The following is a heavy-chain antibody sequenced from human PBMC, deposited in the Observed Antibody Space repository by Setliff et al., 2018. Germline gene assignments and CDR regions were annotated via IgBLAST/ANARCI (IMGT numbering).Heavy chain of an antibody. CDR3: MSAPSGTYSTYYYYYNMDV. CDR1: GFTFSNAW. V-gene: IGHV3-15*01. D-gene: IGHD3-10*01. Sequence: GGSLRLSCAASGFTFSNAWMSWVRQAPGKGLEWVGQIKRKTDGETTDYAAPVKGRFIISRDDSKRTLYLQMNSLKNEDTALYYCMSAPSGTYSTYYYYYNMDVWGKGTQVTVSS. J-gene: IGHJ6*03. CDR2: IKRKTDGETT.